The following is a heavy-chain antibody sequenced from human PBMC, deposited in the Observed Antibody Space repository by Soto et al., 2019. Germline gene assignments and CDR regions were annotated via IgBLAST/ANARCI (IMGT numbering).Heavy chain of an antibody. V-gene: IGHV4-39*01. Sequence: QLQLQESGPGLVKPSETLSLTCTVSGGSISSSSYYWGWIRQPPGKGLEWIGGIYYSGSTYYNPSLKSRVTISVDTSKNQFSLKLSSVTAADTAVYYCARHHYYGSGSYDPYYYYGMDVWGQGTTVTVSS. CDR1: GGSISSSSYY. CDR2: IYYSGST. D-gene: IGHD3-10*01. J-gene: IGHJ6*02. CDR3: ARHHYYGSGSYDPYYYYGMDV.